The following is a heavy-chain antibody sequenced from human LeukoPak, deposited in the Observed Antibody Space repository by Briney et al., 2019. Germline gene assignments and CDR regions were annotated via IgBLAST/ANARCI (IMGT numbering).Heavy chain of an antibody. V-gene: IGHV1-69*04. CDR3: ASVVVVAATPGYSYGYDYYYGMDV. Sequence: ASVKVSCKASGGTLSSYAISWVRQAPGQGLQWMGRIILICGIAYYAQKLQGRVTITADKSTSTAYMELSSLRSEDTAVYYCASVVVVAATPGYSYGYDYYYGMDVWGQGTTATVSS. D-gene: IGHD2-15*01. CDR2: IILICGIA. J-gene: IGHJ6*02. CDR1: GGTLSSYA.